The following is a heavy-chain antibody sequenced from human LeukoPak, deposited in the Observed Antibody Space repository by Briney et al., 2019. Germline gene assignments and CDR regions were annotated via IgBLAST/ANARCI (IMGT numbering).Heavy chain of an antibody. V-gene: IGHV3-30*02. CDR1: GFTFSSYG. Sequence: GGSLRLSCAASGFTFSSYGMHWVRQAPGKGLEWVAVIRYDGSNKYYADSVKGRFTISRDNSKNTLYLQMNSLRAEDTAVYYCAICSGGSCYHEYFQHWGQGTLVTVSS. CDR3: AICSGGSCYHEYFQH. J-gene: IGHJ1*01. D-gene: IGHD2-15*01. CDR2: IRYDGSNK.